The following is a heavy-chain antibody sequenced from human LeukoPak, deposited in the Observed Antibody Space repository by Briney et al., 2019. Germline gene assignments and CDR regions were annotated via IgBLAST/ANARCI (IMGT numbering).Heavy chain of an antibody. CDR3: ARGDGYNY. V-gene: IGHV4-38-2*02. Sequence: SETLSLPCTVSGYSITTGYYWGWIRQPPGKGLEWIANIYHSGSTYYTPSLKSRVTISVDTSKNQFSLKLSSVTAADTAVYYCARGDGYNYWGQGTLVTVSS. J-gene: IGHJ4*02. CDR1: GYSITTGYY. D-gene: IGHD5-24*01. CDR2: IYHSGST.